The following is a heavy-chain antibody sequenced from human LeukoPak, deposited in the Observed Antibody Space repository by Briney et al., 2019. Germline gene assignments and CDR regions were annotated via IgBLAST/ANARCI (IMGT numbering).Heavy chain of an antibody. J-gene: IGHJ4*02. Sequence: ASVTVSCTASGYTFTGYYMHWVRQAPGQGLEWMGWINPNSGGTNYAQKFQGWVTMTRDTSISTAYMELSRLRSDDTAVYYCARGDYGDYDYWGQGTLVTVSS. CDR3: ARGDYGDYDY. V-gene: IGHV1-2*04. CDR1: GYTFTGYY. D-gene: IGHD4-17*01. CDR2: INPNSGGT.